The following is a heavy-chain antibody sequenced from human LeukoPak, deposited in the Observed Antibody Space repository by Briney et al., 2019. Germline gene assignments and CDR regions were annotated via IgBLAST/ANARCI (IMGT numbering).Heavy chain of an antibody. D-gene: IGHD7-27*01. J-gene: IGHJ4*02. V-gene: IGHV3-23*01. CDR2: ISGRGDST. CDR1: SFTCNGFA. Sequence: GGSLRLSSAASSFTCNGFAMSRLRQAPGKGLEWVSVISGRGDSTYYADPVKGRFTISRDNSKSTVYLQMNSLRAEDTAVYYCARETGDFDSWGQGTLVIVSS. CDR3: ARETGDFDS.